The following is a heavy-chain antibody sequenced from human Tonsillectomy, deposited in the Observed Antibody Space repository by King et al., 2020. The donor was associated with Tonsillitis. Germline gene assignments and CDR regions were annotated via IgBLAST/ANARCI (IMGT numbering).Heavy chain of an antibody. CDR2: LKIKTDGGTT. J-gene: IGHJ4*02. D-gene: IGHD3-22*01. V-gene: IGHV3-15*01. CDR3: TTYDSSGYPDY. CDR1: GLSFDNAW. Sequence: VQLVESGGGLVKPGGSLRLSCAVSGLSFDNAWMSWVRQAPGKGLEWGGRLKIKTDGGTTDYAAPWKGRFTISRDDSKNTLYLQMNSLNTEDTAIYYCTTYDSSGYPDYWGQGTLVTVSS.